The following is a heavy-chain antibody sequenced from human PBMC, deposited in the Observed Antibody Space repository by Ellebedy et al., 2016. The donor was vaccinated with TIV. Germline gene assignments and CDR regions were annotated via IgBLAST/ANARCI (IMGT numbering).Heavy chain of an antibody. Sequence: AASVKVSCKASGVTFSRYAISWVRQAPGQGLEWMGRIIPILCIANYTQKFQGKVTITADKSTRTAYMELSSLRSEDTAMYYCARDLMGRGDYWGQGTLVTVSS. J-gene: IGHJ4*02. CDR3: ARDLMGRGDY. D-gene: IGHD2-15*01. CDR1: GVTFSRYA. V-gene: IGHV1-69*04. CDR2: IIPILCIA.